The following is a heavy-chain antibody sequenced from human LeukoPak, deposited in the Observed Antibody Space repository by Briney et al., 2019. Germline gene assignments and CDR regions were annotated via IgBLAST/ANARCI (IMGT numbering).Heavy chain of an antibody. CDR1: GGSISSGGYS. CDR3: ARGGADIVAPFDY. J-gene: IGHJ4*02. Sequence: SETLSLTCAVSGGSISSGGYSWSWIRQPPGKGLEWIGYIYHSGSTYYNPSLKSRVTISVDRSKNQLSLKLSSVTAADTAVYYCARGGADIVAPFDYWGQGTLVTVSS. V-gene: IGHV4-30-2*01. CDR2: IYHSGST. D-gene: IGHD5-12*01.